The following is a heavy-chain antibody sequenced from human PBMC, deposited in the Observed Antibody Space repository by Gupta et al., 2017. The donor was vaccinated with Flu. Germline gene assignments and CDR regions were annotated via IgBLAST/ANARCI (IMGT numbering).Heavy chain of an antibody. D-gene: IGHD1-1*01. CDR2: IKSDGTST. CDR3: ARDRRPARRHED. CDR1: GFIFSDYC. V-gene: IGHV3-74*01. Sequence: EVHLVESGGGLVQPGGSLRLSCAASGFIFSDYCLHWVRQAPGKGLVWVSRIKSDGTSTNYADSVKVRFTLSRDNANNTLYLQMNSLTAEDTAVYYCARDRRPARRHEDGGQGTLVTVYS. J-gene: IGHJ4*02.